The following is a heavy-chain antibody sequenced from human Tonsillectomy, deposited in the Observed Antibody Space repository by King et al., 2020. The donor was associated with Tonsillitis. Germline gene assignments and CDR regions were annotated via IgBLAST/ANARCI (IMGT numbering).Heavy chain of an antibody. CDR3: ARHYEGSAFDI. CDR1: GFTFSSYG. Sequence: VQLVESGGGVVQPGRSLRLSCAASGFTFSSYGMHWVRQVPGKGLEWVAVITYGGSNKYYADSVKGRFSISRDNSKNSLYLQMNSLRAEDTAVYYCARHYEGSAFDIWGQGTMVTVSS. CDR2: ITYGGSNK. J-gene: IGHJ3*02. D-gene: IGHD4-17*01. V-gene: IGHV3-33*05.